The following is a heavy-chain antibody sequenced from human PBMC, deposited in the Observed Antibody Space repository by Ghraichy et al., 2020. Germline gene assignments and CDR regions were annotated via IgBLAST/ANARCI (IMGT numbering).Heavy chain of an antibody. D-gene: IGHD3-22*01. J-gene: IGHJ5*02. CDR2: IYYSGST. CDR3: ARGRDYDSSGYSRWFDP. CDR1: GGSISSGGYS. V-gene: IGHV4-30-4*07. Sequence: TLSLTCAVSGGSISSGGYSWSWIRQPPGKGLEWIGYIYYSGSTYYNPSLKSRVTISVDTSKNQFSLKLSSVTAADTAVYYCARGRDYDSSGYSRWFDPWGQGTLVTVSS.